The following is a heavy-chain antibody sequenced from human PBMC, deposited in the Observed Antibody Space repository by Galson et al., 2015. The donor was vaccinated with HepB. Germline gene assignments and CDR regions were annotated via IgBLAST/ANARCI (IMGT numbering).Heavy chain of an antibody. CDR1: DFTFSRYW. CDR3: AKYSVLQLWPRGSYFEY. CDR2: IGSDGSNI. Sequence: SLRLSCAASDFTFSRYWMHWVRQAPGKGLVWVSGIGSDGSNITYADSVEGRFTISRDNAKNTLYLQMNSLRAEDTAVYYCAKYSVLQLWPRGSYFEYWGQGTLVTVSS. D-gene: IGHD5-18*01. V-gene: IGHV3-74*01. J-gene: IGHJ4*02.